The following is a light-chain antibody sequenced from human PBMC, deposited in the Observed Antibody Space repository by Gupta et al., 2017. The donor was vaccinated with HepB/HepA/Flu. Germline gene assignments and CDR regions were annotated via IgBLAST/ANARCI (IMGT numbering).Light chain of an antibody. V-gene: IGLV2-14*01. CDR2: DVS. CDR3: CSSASSSTLSV. J-gene: IGLJ1*01. Sequence: QSDLTQPAPVSGSPGPSITIPCTGTSSDIGTHNYVSWYQQNPGKAPKLIIHDVSDRPSGVSNRFSGSKSGNTASLTISGLQAEDEADYYCCSSASSSTLSVFGTGTEVTVL. CDR1: SSDIGTHNY.